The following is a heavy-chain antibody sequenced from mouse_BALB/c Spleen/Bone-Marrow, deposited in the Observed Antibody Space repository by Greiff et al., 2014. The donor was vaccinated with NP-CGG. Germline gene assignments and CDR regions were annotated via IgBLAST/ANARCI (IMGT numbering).Heavy chain of an antibody. J-gene: IGHJ3*01. CDR1: GYTFTGYW. Sequence: QVQLQQPGAELVRPGASVKLSCRTSGYTFTGYWMNWVKQRPEQGLEWIGRIDPYDSETHYNQKFKVKAILTVDKSSSTAYMQLSSLTSEDSAVHYCAYGSSFGFAYWGQGTLVTVSA. V-gene: IGHV1-74*01. D-gene: IGHD1-1*01. CDR2: IDPYDSET. CDR3: AYGSSFGFAY.